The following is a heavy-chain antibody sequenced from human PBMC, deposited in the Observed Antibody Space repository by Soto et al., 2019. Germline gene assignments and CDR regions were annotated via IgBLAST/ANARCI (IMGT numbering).Heavy chain of an antibody. J-gene: IGHJ6*02. V-gene: IGHV3-9*01. CDR2: ITWNGIIT. CDR3: VREGSYGWFEENYFGMNV. Sequence: EAQVVESGGGWVQPGRSLRLSCEVSGFTFEDFGMNWVRQSPGKGLEWVAGITWNGIITGYADSVKERFTISRDNAKNSLYLQMNSLTVEDTALYYCVREGSYGWFEENYFGMNVWGQGTTVTVSS. CDR1: GFTFEDFG. D-gene: IGHD5-18*01.